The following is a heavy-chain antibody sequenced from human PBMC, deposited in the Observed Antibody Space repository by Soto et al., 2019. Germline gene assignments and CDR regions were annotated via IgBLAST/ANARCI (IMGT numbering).Heavy chain of an antibody. D-gene: IGHD3-22*01. V-gene: IGHV1-69*13. CDR1: GGTFSSYA. CDR2: IIPIFGTA. Sequence: GASVKVSCKASGGTFSSYAISWVRQAPGQGLEWMGGIIPIFGTANYAQKFQGRVTITADESTSTAYMELSSLRSEDTAVYYCASQPLAYYYDSSGLYYFDYWGQGTLVTVSS. CDR3: ASQPLAYYYDSSGLYYFDY. J-gene: IGHJ4*02.